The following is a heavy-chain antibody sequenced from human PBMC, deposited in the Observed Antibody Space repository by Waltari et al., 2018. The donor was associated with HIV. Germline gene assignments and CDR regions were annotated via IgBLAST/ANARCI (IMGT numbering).Heavy chain of an antibody. D-gene: IGHD3-16*02. Sequence: EVQLVESGGDLVQPGGSLRLACSVPGFSFSSFLMSWVRQAPGKGLEWVASMKHDGSEKYYVDSVKGRFTISRDNAKNSLFLQMDSLRAEDTALYYCSRLSYHAFDLWGQGTMVTVSS. J-gene: IGHJ3*01. CDR2: MKHDGSEK. CDR3: SRLSYHAFDL. V-gene: IGHV3-7*01. CDR1: GFSFSSFL.